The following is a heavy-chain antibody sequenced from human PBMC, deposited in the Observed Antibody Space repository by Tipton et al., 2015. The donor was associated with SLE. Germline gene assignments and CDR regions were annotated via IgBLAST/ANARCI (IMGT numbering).Heavy chain of an antibody. V-gene: IGHV4-38-2*02. CDR2: LYHRGST. D-gene: IGHD6-13*01. J-gene: IGHJ5*02. CDR3: AREPYDSTWRNGWFDP. CDR1: GYSITSGDY. Sequence: TLSLTCAVSGYSITSGDYWGWIRQPPGKGLEWVGSLYHRGSTYYNPSLKSRVTISTDTSKNEIYRKLTSVTATDTAVYFCAREPYDSTWRNGWFDPWGQGTLVTVSS.